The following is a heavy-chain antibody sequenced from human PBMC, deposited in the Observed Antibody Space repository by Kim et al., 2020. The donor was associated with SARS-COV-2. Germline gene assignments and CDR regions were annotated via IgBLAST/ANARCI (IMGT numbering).Heavy chain of an antibody. CDR3: AKDSSSSWYYFDY. CDR2: ISWNSGSI. CDR1: GFTFDDYA. Sequence: GGSLRLSCAASGFTFDDYAMHWVRQAPGKGLEWVSGISWNSGSIGYADSVKGRFTISRDNAKNSLYLQMNSLRAEDTALYYCAKDSSSSWYYFDYWGQGTLVTVSS. V-gene: IGHV3-9*01. D-gene: IGHD6-13*01. J-gene: IGHJ4*02.